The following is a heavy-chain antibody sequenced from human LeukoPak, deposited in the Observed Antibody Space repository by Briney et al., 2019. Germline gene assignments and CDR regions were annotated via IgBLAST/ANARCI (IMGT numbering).Heavy chain of an antibody. CDR1: GESFSGYY. Sequence: PSETLSLTCAVYGESFSGYYWSWIRQPPGRGLEWIGEINHSGRTSHSASLKSRVTISVDTSKNQFSLKLNSVTAADTAVYYCARGDIAAGGAPFDYWGQGTLVTVSS. CDR3: ARGDIAAGGAPFDY. J-gene: IGHJ4*02. D-gene: IGHD6-13*01. V-gene: IGHV4-34*01. CDR2: INHSGRT.